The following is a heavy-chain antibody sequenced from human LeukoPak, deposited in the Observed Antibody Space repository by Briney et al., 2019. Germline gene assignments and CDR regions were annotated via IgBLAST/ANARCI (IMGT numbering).Heavy chain of an antibody. J-gene: IGHJ4*02. CDR3: TSTNLYYYVWGSYRYDYFDY. V-gene: IGHV3-15*01. CDR1: GFTFSNAW. D-gene: IGHD3-16*02. CDR2: IKSKTDGGTT. Sequence: PGGSLRLSCAASGFTFSNAWMSWVRQAPGKGLEWVGRIKSKTDGGTTDYAAPVKGRFTISRDDSKNTLYLQMNSLKTEDTAVYYCTSTNLYYYVWGSYRYDYFDYWGQGTLVTVSS.